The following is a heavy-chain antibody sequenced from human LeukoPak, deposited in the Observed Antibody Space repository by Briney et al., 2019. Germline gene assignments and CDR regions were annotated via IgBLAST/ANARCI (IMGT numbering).Heavy chain of an antibody. D-gene: IGHD4-17*01. J-gene: IGHJ4*02. CDR3: AKDLTPAVTTPGDY. CDR1: GFTFSNYA. CDR2: ITRGGGST. Sequence: PGGSLRLSCGASGFTFSNYAMSWVRQAPGKGLEWVSTITRGGGSTYYADSVKGRFTISRDNSKSTLYLQMNSLRAEDMALYYCAKDLTPAVTTPGDYWGQGTLVTVSS. V-gene: IGHV3-23*01.